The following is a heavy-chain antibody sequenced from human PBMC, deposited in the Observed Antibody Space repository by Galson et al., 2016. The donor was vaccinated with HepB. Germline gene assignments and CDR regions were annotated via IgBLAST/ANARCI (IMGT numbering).Heavy chain of an antibody. CDR1: GLTFRSYA. J-gene: IGHJ4*02. Sequence: SLRLSCAASGLTFRSYAMHWVRQAPGKGLEWVAVITYDGSNKYYADSVKGRFTISRDNSKNTLYLQMNRLRAEDTAVYYCARDAESVKVPAAIRADYWGQGTLVTVSS. CDR2: ITYDGSNK. D-gene: IGHD2-2*02. CDR3: ARDAESVKVPAAIRADY. V-gene: IGHV3-30*04.